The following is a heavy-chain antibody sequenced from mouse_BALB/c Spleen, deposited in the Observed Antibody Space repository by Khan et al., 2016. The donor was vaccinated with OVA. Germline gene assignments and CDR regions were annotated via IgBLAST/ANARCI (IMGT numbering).Heavy chain of an antibody. CDR3: SRDRIDY. J-gene: IGHJ2*01. CDR2: INPTSGYT. CDR1: GYTFTSYW. Sequence: VKLQESGAELAKPGASVKMSCTASGYTFTSYWMHWIKQRPGQGLEWIGYINPTSGYTDYNQKFKDKATLTEDKSSSTAYMQLSSRTSDDSAVYYCSRDRIDYWGQGTALTVSS. V-gene: IGHV1-7*01.